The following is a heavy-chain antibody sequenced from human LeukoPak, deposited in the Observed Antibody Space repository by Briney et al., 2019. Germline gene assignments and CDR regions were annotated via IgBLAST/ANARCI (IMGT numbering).Heavy chain of an antibody. Sequence: ASVKVSFKASGYTFTGYYMHWVRQAPGQGLEWMGWINPDTGATDIAQKFQGRVTMTRDTSISAAYMELSRLRSDDTAVYYCTRDHCSYINCYEDYYYGMDVWGQGTTVTVSS. D-gene: IGHD2-2*01. J-gene: IGHJ6*02. CDR3: TRDHCSYINCYEDYYYGMDV. V-gene: IGHV1-2*02. CDR1: GYTFTGYY. CDR2: INPDTGAT.